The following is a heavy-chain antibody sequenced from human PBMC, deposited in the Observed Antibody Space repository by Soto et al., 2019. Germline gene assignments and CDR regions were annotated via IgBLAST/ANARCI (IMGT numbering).Heavy chain of an antibody. CDR2: ISYDGSNK. CDR3: AKANDFWSGYTYYYYGMDV. V-gene: IGHV3-30*18. D-gene: IGHD3-3*01. Sequence: GGSLRLSCAASGSTFSSYGMHWVRQAPGKGLEWVAVISYDGSNKYYADSVKGRFTISRDNSKNTLYLQMNSLRAEDTAVYYCAKANDFWSGYTYYYYGMDVWGQGTTVTVSS. CDR1: GSTFSSYG. J-gene: IGHJ6*02.